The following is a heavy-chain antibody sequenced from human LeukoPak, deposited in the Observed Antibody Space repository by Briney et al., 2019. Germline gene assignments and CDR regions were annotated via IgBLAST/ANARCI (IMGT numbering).Heavy chain of an antibody. J-gene: IGHJ4*02. CDR3: ARQNDFRLDY. Sequence: ESLRISCKGSGYTFSSYWIGWVRQMPGKGLEWMGIIYPGDSDTRYSPSLQGQVTISVDTSIGTAYLQWSSLKASDTAIYYCARQNDFRLDYWGQGTLVTVSS. D-gene: IGHD3-3*01. V-gene: IGHV5-51*01. CDR2: IYPGDSDT. CDR1: GYTFSSYW.